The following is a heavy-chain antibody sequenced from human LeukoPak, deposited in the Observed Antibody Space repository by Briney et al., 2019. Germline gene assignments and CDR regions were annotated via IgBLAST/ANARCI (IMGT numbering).Heavy chain of an antibody. J-gene: IGHJ4*02. Sequence: GGSLRLSCVASGFTFSSYAMSWVRQAPGKGLEWVSVIYSGGSTYYADSVKGRFTISRDNSKNTLYLQMNSLRAEDTAVYYCARGEPDYYDSSGYSYYFDYWGQGTLVTVSS. CDR2: IYSGGST. CDR3: ARGEPDYYDSSGYSYYFDY. CDR1: GFTFSSYA. D-gene: IGHD3-22*01. V-gene: IGHV3-66*01.